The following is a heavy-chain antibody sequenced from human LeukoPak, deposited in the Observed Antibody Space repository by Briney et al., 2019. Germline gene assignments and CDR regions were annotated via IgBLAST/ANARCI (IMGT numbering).Heavy chain of an antibody. CDR3: ASGGSLRDGDNGIDY. CDR1: GYTFTSYD. CDR2: MNPKSGNT. Sequence: ASVKVSSKASGYTFTSYDINWVRQATGQGLEWMERMNPKSGNTGYAQQFQGRVTMTRNTSISTAYMELSSLRSEDTAVYYCASGGSLRDGDNGIDYWGQGTLVTVSS. V-gene: IGHV1-8*01. J-gene: IGHJ4*02. D-gene: IGHD4-17*01.